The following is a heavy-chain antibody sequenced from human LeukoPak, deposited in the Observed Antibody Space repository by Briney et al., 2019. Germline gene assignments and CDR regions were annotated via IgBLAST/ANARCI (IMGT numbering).Heavy chain of an antibody. CDR3: AREGPLGYCSSTSCYSFDY. CDR1: GYTFTGYY. J-gene: IGHJ4*02. CDR2: INPNSGGT. V-gene: IGHV1-2*02. D-gene: IGHD2-2*02. Sequence: ASVKVSCKASGYTFTGYYMHWVRQAPGQELEWMGWINPNSGGTNYAQKFQGRVTMTRDTSISTAYMELSRLRSDDTAVYYCAREGPLGYCSSTSCYSFDYWGQGTLVTVSS.